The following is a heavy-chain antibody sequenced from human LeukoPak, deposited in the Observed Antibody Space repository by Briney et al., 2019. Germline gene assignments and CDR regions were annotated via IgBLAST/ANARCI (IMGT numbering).Heavy chain of an antibody. CDR1: GFTFDDYA. CDR3: AKDRGYSSSWDRVEYFQH. J-gene: IGHJ1*01. CDR2: ISWNSGSI. V-gene: IGHV3-9*01. Sequence: GRSLRLSCAASGFTFDDYAMHWVRHAPGKGLEWVSGISWNSGSIGYADSVKGRFTISRDNAKNSLYLQMNSLRAEDTALYYCAKDRGYSSSWDRVEYFQHWGQGTLVTVSS. D-gene: IGHD6-13*01.